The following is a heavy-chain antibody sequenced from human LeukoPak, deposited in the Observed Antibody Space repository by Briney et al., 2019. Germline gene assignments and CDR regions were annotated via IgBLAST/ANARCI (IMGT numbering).Heavy chain of an antibody. CDR2: ISSSGSTI. J-gene: IGHJ6*04. Sequence: VGSLRLSCAASGFTFSSYEMNWVRQAPGKGLEWVSYISSSGSTIYYADSVKGRFTISRDNAKNSLYLQMSSLRAEDTAVYYCAELGITMIGGVWGKGTTVTISS. D-gene: IGHD3-10*02. CDR1: GFTFSSYE. CDR3: AELGITMIGGV. V-gene: IGHV3-48*03.